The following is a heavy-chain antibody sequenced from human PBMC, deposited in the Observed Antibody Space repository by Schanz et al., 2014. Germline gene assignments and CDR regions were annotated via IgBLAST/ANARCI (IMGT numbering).Heavy chain of an antibody. V-gene: IGHV3-33*01. D-gene: IGHD3-3*01. Sequence: QVQLVESGGGVVQPGRSLRLSCAASGFTFNSYGMHWVRQAPGKGLEWVAFIWYDGSNKYYADSVKGRFTISRDSSKNTLYLQMNSLTAEDTAVYYCARGVRIDYWGQGTLVTVSS. CDR1: GFTFNSYG. CDR2: IWYDGSNK. J-gene: IGHJ4*02. CDR3: ARGVRIDY.